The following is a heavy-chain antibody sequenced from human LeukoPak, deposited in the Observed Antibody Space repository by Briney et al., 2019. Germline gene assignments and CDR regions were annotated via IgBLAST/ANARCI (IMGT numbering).Heavy chain of an antibody. V-gene: IGHV1-46*01. Sequence: GESLKISCKGSGYTFTSYYMHWVRQAPGQGLEWMGVINPSGASTGYAQKFQGRVTVTRDMSTSTVYMEVSSLRPEDTAVYYCARRVEVSAAAGLDYWGQGTLVTVSS. CDR3: ARRVEVSAAAGLDY. CDR1: GYTFTSYY. CDR2: INPSGAST. J-gene: IGHJ4*02. D-gene: IGHD6-13*01.